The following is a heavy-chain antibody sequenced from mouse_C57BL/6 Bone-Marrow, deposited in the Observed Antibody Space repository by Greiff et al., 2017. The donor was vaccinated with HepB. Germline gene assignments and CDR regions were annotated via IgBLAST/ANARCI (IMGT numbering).Heavy chain of an antibody. CDR3: ARRILFITTVVAHWYFDV. CDR1: GYTFTSYG. Sequence: VMLVESGAELARPGASVKLSCKASGYTFTSYGLSWVKQRTGQGLEWIGEIYPRSGNTYYNEKFKGNATLTADKSSSTAYMELRSLTSEDSAVYFCARRILFITTVVAHWYFDVWGTGTTVTVSS. V-gene: IGHV1-81*01. D-gene: IGHD1-1*01. CDR2: IYPRSGNT. J-gene: IGHJ1*03.